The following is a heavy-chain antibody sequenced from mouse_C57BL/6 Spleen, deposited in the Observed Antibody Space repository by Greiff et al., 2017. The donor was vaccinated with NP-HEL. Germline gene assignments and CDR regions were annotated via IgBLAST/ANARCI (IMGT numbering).Heavy chain of an antibody. Sequence: VQLQQSGPELVKPGASVKISCKASGYAFSSSWMNWVKQRPGKGLEWIGRIYPGDGDTNYNGKFKGKATLTADKSSSTAYMQLSSLTSEDSAVYFCARRGDSSGYVFAMDYWGQGTSVTVSS. CDR1: GYAFSSSW. D-gene: IGHD3-2*02. V-gene: IGHV1-82*01. CDR3: ARRGDSSGYVFAMDY. CDR2: IYPGDGDT. J-gene: IGHJ4*01.